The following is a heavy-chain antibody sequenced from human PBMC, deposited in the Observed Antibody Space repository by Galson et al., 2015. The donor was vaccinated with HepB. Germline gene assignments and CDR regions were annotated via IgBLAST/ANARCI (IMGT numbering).Heavy chain of an antibody. J-gene: IGHJ4*02. D-gene: IGHD3-22*01. CDR2: ISADNGNT. CDR1: GYFFTHFG. V-gene: IGHV1-18*01. Sequence: SVKVSCKASGYFFTHFGINWLRQAPGQGFEWMGWISADNGNTKYAQKFQGRVTMTTDTSTSTAYVEVRSLRSDDTAVYYCAREGLRGYYDSTGYFPFDYWGQGSLVTVSS. CDR3: AREGLRGYYDSTGYFPFDY.